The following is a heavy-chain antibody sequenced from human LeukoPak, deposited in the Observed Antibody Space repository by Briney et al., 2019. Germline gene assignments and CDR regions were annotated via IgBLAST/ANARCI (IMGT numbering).Heavy chain of an antibody. D-gene: IGHD1-26*01. CDR2: LWSDGSNT. Sequence: GGSLTLSCAASGFNFRRYGLHWVRQAPGKSLEGVAFLWSDGSNTNYADPVKGRFTISRDNSTNTLYFSMNSLRAADTDVSYCARCRDIGNYNLLRYWGQGTMVTVSS. CDR3: ARCRDIGNYNLLRY. CDR1: GFNFRRYG. V-gene: IGHV3-33*01. J-gene: IGHJ4*02.